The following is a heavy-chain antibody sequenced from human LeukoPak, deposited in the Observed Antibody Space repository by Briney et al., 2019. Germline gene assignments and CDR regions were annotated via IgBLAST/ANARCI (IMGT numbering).Heavy chain of an antibody. CDR3: AKDPRTVSTDS. V-gene: IGHV3-23*01. J-gene: IGHJ5*01. CDR1: GSTFSSNA. Sequence: PGGSLRLSWEAPGSTFSSNAMSWARQAPGKGLEWVSAISDSGGSTYYADSVKGRFTISRDNSKNTVYLQMNSLRAGDTAVYYCAKDPRTVSTDSWGQGTLVTVSS. CDR2: ISDSGGST. D-gene: IGHD4-4*01.